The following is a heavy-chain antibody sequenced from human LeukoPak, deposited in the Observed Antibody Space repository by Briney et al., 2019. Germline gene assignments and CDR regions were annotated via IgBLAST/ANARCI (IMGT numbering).Heavy chain of an antibody. CDR3: ASAYGSGSYPLDY. Sequence: PGGSLRLSCAASGFTVSSNYMSWVRQAPGKGLEWVSVIYSGGSTYYADSVKGRFTISRDNPKNTLYLQMNSLRAEDTAVYYCASAYGSGSYPLDYWGQGTLVTVSS. J-gene: IGHJ4*02. CDR2: IYSGGST. D-gene: IGHD3-10*01. V-gene: IGHV3-66*01. CDR1: GFTVSSNY.